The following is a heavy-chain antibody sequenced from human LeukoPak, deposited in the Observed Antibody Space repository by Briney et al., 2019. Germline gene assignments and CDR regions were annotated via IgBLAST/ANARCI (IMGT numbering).Heavy chain of an antibody. V-gene: IGHV3-48*02. CDR3: ASSGSYRFDY. CDR2: ITASGTAM. Sequence: GGSLRLSCAASGFTFNNYSMNWVRQAPGKGLEWVSHITASGTAMFYADSVKGRFTISRDNAKNSLYLQMNSLRDEDTAVYYCASSGSYRFDYWGQGTLVTVSS. D-gene: IGHD1-26*01. J-gene: IGHJ4*02. CDR1: GFTFNNYS.